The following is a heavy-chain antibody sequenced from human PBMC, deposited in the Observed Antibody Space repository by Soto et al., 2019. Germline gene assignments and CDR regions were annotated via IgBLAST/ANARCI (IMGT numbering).Heavy chain of an antibody. CDR1: GESIATTY. CDR2: MHTNGVS. D-gene: IGHD4-17*01. CDR3: ARDNYGDGMDV. J-gene: IGHJ6*02. V-gene: IGHV4-4*08. Sequence: QVQLQESGPGLVRPSETLSLTCTVSGESIATTYWSWIRQPPGKGLEWIGYMHTNGVSNFNPSLKSRVTISLDTSKNQISLKLTSVTAADTAIYYCARDNYGDGMDVWGQGTTVAVSS.